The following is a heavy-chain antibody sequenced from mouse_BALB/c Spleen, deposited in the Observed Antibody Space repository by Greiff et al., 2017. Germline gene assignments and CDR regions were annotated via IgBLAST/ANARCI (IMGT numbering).Heavy chain of an antibody. Sequence: VQLQQSGAELVKPGASVKLSCTASGFNIKDTYMHWVKQRPEQGLEWIGRIDPANGNTKYDPKFQGKATITADTSSNTAYLQLSSLTSEDTAVYYCARASLRRWYFDVWGAGTTVTVSS. CDR3: ARASLRRWYFDV. V-gene: IGHV14-3*02. J-gene: IGHJ1*01. D-gene: IGHD1-1*01. CDR1: GFNIKDTY. CDR2: IDPANGNT.